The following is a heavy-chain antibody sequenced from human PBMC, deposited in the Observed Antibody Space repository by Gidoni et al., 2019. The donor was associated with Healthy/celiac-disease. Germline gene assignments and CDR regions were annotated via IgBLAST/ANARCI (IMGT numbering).Heavy chain of an antibody. V-gene: IGHV3-48*03. CDR1: GFTFSSSE. D-gene: IGHD3-3*01. CDR2: ISSSGSTI. CDR3: ARDHRDFWSGYFYGMDV. Sequence: EVQLVESGGGLVQPGGSLRLSCAASGFTFSSSEMNWVRQAPGKGLEWVSYISSSGSTIYYADSVKGRFTISRDNSKNSLYLQMNSLSAEDTAVYYCARDHRDFWSGYFYGMDVWGQGTTVTVSS. J-gene: IGHJ6*02.